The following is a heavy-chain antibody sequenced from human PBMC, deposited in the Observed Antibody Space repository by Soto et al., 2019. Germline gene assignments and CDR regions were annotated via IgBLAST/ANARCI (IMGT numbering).Heavy chain of an antibody. CDR3: AADRQPSSQYFDY. Sequence: QMQLVQSGPEVKKPGTSVKVSCKASGFTFTSSAVQWVRQARGQRLEWIGWIVVGSGNTNYAQKFQERVTITRDMSTSTAYMELSSLRSEDTAVYYCAADRQPSSQYFDYWGQGTLVTVSS. D-gene: IGHD6-6*01. CDR2: IVVGSGNT. J-gene: IGHJ4*02. V-gene: IGHV1-58*01. CDR1: GFTFTSSA.